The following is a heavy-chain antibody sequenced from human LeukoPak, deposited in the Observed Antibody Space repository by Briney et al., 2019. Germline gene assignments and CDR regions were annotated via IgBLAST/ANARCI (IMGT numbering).Heavy chain of an antibody. Sequence: GGSLRLSCVASGFTFTGYSINWVRQAPGKGLEWVSAISGSGGSTYYADSVKGRFTISRDNSKNTLYLQMNSLRAEDTAVYYCAKESLGCYYGMDVWGQGTTVTVSS. D-gene: IGHD3-16*01. CDR3: AKESLGCYYGMDV. CDR1: GFTFTGYS. CDR2: ISGSGGST. J-gene: IGHJ6*02. V-gene: IGHV3-23*01.